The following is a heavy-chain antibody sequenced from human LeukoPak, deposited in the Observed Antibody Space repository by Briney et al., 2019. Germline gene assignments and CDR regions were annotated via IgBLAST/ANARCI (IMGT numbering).Heavy chain of an antibody. CDR1: GGSISSYY. V-gene: IGHV4-59*01. Sequence: SETLSLTCTVSGGSISSYYLSWIRQPPGKGLEWIGYIYYSGSTNYNPSLKSRVTISVDTSKNQFSLKLSSVTAADTAVYYCAGIPQYYYDSSGPHPFDPWGQGTLVTVSS. D-gene: IGHD3-22*01. J-gene: IGHJ5*02. CDR3: AGIPQYYYDSSGPHPFDP. CDR2: IYYSGST.